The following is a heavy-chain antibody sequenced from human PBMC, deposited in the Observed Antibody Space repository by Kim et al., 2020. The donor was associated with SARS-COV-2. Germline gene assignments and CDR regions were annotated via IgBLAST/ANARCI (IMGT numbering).Heavy chain of an antibody. D-gene: IGHD3-3*01. CDR2: INHSGST. CDR3: ARGGITIFGVVKYNWFDP. V-gene: IGHV4-34*01. CDR1: GGSFSGYY. Sequence: SETLSLTCAVYGGSFSGYYWSWIRQPPGKGLEWIGEINHSGSTNYNPSLKSRVTISVDTSKNQFSLKLSSVTAADTAVYYCARGGITIFGVVKYNWFDP. J-gene: IGHJ5*02.